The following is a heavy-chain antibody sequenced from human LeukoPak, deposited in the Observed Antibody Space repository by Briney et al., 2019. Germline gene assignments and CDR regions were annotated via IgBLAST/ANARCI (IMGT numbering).Heavy chain of an antibody. V-gene: IGHV4-4*07. J-gene: IGHJ4*02. CDR2: IYTSGST. D-gene: IGHD3-3*01. CDR3: ARHVYDFWSGDYGYFDY. Sequence: SETLSLTCTVSGGSISSYYWSWIRQPAGKGLEWIGRIYTSGSTYYNPSLKSRVTISVDTSKNQFSLKLSSVTAADTAVYYCARHVYDFWSGDYGYFDYWGQGTLVTVSS. CDR1: GGSISSYY.